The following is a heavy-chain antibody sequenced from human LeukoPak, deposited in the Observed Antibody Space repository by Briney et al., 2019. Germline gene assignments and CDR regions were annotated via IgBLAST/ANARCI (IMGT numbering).Heavy chain of an antibody. Sequence: GGSLRLSCTVSGFAVSSNSMSWVRQAPGKGLEWVSFIYSGGNTHYSDSVKGRFTISRDNSKNTLYLQMNSLRAEDTAVYYCARRAGEYSHPYDYWGQGTLVTVSS. J-gene: IGHJ4*02. CDR1: GFAVSSNS. D-gene: IGHD4-17*01. V-gene: IGHV3-53*01. CDR2: IYSGGNT. CDR3: ARRAGEYSHPYDY.